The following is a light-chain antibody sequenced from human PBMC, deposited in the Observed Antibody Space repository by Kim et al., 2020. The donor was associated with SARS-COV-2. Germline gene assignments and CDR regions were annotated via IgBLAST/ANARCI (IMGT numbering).Light chain of an antibody. CDR3: AAWDDSLSGWV. CDR1: SSNIGSNY. Sequence: QSVLTQPPSASGTPGQRVTISCSGSSSNIGSNYVYWYQQLPGTAPKLLIYRNNQRPSGVPDRFSGSKSGTSASLAISGLLSEDEADYYCAAWDDSLSGWVFGGGTQLTVL. J-gene: IGLJ3*02. CDR2: RNN. V-gene: IGLV1-47*01.